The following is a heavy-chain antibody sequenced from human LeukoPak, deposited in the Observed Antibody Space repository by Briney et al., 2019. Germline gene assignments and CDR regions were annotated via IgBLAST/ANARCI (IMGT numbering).Heavy chain of an antibody. J-gene: IGHJ5*02. CDR3: ARARGGRYYYGSGNWFDP. CDR2: IYTSGST. D-gene: IGHD3-10*01. CDR1: GGSISSGSYY. Sequence: PSETLSLTCTVSGGSISSGSYYWSWIRQPAGKGLEWIGRIYTSGSTNYNSSLKSRVTISVDTSKNQFSLKLSSVTAADTAVYYCARARGGRYYYGSGNWFDPWGQGTLVTVSS. V-gene: IGHV4-61*02.